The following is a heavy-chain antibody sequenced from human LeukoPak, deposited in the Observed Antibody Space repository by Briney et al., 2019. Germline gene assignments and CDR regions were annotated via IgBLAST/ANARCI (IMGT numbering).Heavy chain of an antibody. CDR1: GGTFSSYA. V-gene: IGHV1-69*13. CDR3: ARGRTTVTTALAVNWFDP. Sequence: SVKVSCKASGGTFSSYAISWVRQAPGQGLEWMGGVIPIFGTANYAQKFQGRVTITADESTSTAYMELSSLRSEDTAVYYCARGRTTVTTALAVNWFDPWGQGTLVTVSS. J-gene: IGHJ5*02. D-gene: IGHD4-17*01. CDR2: VIPIFGTA.